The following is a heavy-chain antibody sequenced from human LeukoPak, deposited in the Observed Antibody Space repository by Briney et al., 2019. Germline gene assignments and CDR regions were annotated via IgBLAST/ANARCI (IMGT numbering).Heavy chain of an antibody. J-gene: IGHJ6*03. D-gene: IGHD1-1*01. CDR1: DDSITMYY. Sequence: KPSETLSLTCSVSDDSITMYYWTWIRQPPGKGLEWIGYVGHTGSTNFNPSLNGRVSISRDTTNNLFSLRLRSVTAADTAVYFCARGRVSSSTWYSTYYYYFYMDVWGKGTTVTVSS. V-gene: IGHV4-59*01. CDR3: ARGRVSSSTWYSTYYYYFYMDV. CDR2: VGHTGST.